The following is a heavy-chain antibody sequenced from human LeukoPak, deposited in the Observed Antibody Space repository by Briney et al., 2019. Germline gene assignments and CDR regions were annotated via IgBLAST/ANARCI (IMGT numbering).Heavy chain of an antibody. CDR2: INPNSGDT. D-gene: IGHD2-2*01. V-gene: IGHV1-2*02. CDR3: ARRVPATGDFDY. Sequence: GASVKVTCKASGYTFTVYYMHWVRQAPGQGLEWMGWINPNSGDTNYTQKFQGRVTMTRDTSITTAYMKLSRLRSDDSAVYYCARRVPATGDFDYWGQGTLVTVSS. J-gene: IGHJ4*02. CDR1: GYTFTVYY.